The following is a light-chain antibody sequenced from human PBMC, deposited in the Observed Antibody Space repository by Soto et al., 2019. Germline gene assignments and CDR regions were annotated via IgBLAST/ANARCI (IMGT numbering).Light chain of an antibody. CDR1: SSDVGSYNL. V-gene: IGLV2-23*01. Sequence: QSALTQPASVSGSPGQSITTSCTGTSSDVGSYNLVSWYQQHPGKAPKLIIYEDSKRPSGVSNRFSGSKSGNTASLTISGLQTEDEADYYCCSYADSSTYVFGTGTKVTVL. J-gene: IGLJ1*01. CDR3: CSYADSSTYV. CDR2: EDS.